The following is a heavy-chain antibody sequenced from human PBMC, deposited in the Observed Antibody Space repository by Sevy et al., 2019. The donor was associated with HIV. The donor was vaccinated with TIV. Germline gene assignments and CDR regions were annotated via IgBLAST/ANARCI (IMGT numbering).Heavy chain of an antibody. J-gene: IGHJ4*02. CDR3: AREKYSRRGSVDY. Sequence: GGSLRLSCAASGFTFSSYAMHWVRQAPGKGLEWVAVISYDGSNKYYADSVKGRFTISRDNSKNTLYLQMNSLRAEDTAVYYCAREKYSRRGSVDYWGQGTLVTVSS. D-gene: IGHD6-13*01. CDR1: GFTFSSYA. V-gene: IGHV3-30-3*01. CDR2: ISYDGSNK.